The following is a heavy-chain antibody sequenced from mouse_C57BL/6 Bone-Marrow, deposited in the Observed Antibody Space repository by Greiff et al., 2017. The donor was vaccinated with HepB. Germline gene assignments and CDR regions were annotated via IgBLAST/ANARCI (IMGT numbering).Heavy chain of an antibody. D-gene: IGHD1-1*01. CDR1: GYTFTDYN. CDR2: INPNNGGT. Sequence: SGPELVKPGASVKIPCKASGYTFTDYNMDWVKQSHGKSLEWIGDINPNNGGTIYNQKFKGKATLTVDKSSSTAYMELRSLTSEDTAVYYCARGPYYYGSSPPFAYWGQGTLVTVSA. CDR3: ARGPYYYGSSPPFAY. V-gene: IGHV1-18*01. J-gene: IGHJ3*01.